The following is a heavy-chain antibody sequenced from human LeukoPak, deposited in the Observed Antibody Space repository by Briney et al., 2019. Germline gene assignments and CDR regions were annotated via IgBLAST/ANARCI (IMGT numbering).Heavy chain of an antibody. D-gene: IGHD3-22*01. J-gene: IGHJ4*02. CDR2: IYYSGST. CDR3: ARLYYDSSGYYQICYFDY. CDR1: GGSISSSSYY. V-gene: IGHV4-39*01. Sequence: SETLSLTCIVSGGSISSSSYYWGWIRHPPGNWLEWLGSIYYSGSTYYNPSLKSRVTISVDTSKNQFSLNLSSVTAADTAVYYCARLYYDSSGYYQICYFDYWGQGTLVTVSS.